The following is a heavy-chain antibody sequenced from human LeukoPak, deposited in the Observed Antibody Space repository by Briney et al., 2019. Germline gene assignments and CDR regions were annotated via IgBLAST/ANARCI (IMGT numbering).Heavy chain of an antibody. CDR1: GFTFTTSW. D-gene: IGHD6-19*01. V-gene: IGHV3-7*03. CDR3: ARDANESSSGWYYFDY. J-gene: IGHJ4*02. CDR2: IKGDGSQS. Sequence: GGSLRLSCAASGFTFTTSWMNWVRQAPGKGLEWVAMIKGDGSQSYYVDSVRGRFTISRDNAKDSLYLQMNSLRAEDTAVYYCARDANESSSGWYYFDYWGQGALVTVSS.